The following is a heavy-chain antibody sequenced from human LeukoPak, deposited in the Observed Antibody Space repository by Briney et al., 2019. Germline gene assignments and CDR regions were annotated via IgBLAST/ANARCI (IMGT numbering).Heavy chain of an antibody. CDR2: ISYDGSNK. D-gene: IGHD4-11*01. V-gene: IGHV3-30*18. CDR3: AKDGGLLTTRYYFDY. CDR1: GFTFSSYG. J-gene: IGHJ4*02. Sequence: GGSLRLSSAASGFTFSSYGMHWVRQAPGKGLEWVAVISYDGSNKYYADSVKGRFTISRDNSKNTLYLQMNSLRAEDTAVYYCAKDGGLLTTRYYFDYWGQGTLVTVSS.